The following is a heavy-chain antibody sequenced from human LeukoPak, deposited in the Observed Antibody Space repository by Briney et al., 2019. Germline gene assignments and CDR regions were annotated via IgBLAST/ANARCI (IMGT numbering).Heavy chain of an antibody. J-gene: IGHJ4*02. CDR3: ARDSKSVPSSTSCSFFDY. CDR1: RFTFSNYW. CDR2: INQDGSER. V-gene: IGHV3-7*01. Sequence: PGGSLRLSCAASRFTFSNYWMSWVRQAPGKGLEWVANINQDGSERYVDSVKGRFTISRDNTKNSLYLQMNSLGAEDTAVYYCARDSKSVPSSTSCSFFDYWGQGTLVTVST. D-gene: IGHD2-2*01.